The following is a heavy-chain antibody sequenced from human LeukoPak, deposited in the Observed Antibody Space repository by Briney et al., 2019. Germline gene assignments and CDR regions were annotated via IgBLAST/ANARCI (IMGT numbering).Heavy chain of an antibody. J-gene: IGHJ4*02. V-gene: IGHV3-23*01. D-gene: IGHD3-16*02. CDR2: ISGSGGST. CDR3: ATTPITFGGVLAPLDY. Sequence: GGSLRLSCAASGFTFSSYAMSWVRQAPGKGLEWVSTISGSGGSTFYADSVKGRFTISRDNSKNALYLQMNSLRAEDTAVYYCATTPITFGGVLAPLDYWGQGTLVTVSS. CDR1: GFTFSSYA.